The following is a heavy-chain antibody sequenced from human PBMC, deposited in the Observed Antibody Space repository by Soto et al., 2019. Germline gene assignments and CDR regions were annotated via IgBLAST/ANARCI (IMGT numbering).Heavy chain of an antibody. V-gene: IGHV4-39*01. Sequence: ETLSLTCTVSGGSIISSIYYWGWIRQPPGKGLEWICIIYSSGSTYYNPSLKSRVTISVDTSRNQFSLKLSSVTAADTAVYYCGTPVSSGYQAFEVWGQGTMVTVSS. CDR1: GGSIISSIYY. J-gene: IGHJ3*01. CDR2: IYSSGST. CDR3: GTPVSSGYQAFEV. D-gene: IGHD3-22*01.